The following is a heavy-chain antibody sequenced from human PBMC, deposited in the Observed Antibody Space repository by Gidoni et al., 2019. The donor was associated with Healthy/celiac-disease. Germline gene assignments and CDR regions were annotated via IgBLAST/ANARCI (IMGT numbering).Heavy chain of an antibody. J-gene: IGHJ6*02. CDR3: ASTTTVSWSYGMDV. D-gene: IGHD4-17*01. V-gene: IGHV4-31*03. Sequence: QVQLQESGPGLVTPSQTLSLTCTVSGGSISSGGYYWSWIRQHPGKGLEWIGYIYYSGSTYYNPSLKSRVTISVDTSKNQFSLKLSSVTAADTAVYYCASTTTVSWSYGMDVWGQGTTVTVSS. CDR1: GGSISSGGYY. CDR2: IYYSGST.